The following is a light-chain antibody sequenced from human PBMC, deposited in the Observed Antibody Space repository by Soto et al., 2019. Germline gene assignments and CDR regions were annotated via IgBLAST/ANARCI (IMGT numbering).Light chain of an antibody. Sequence: DIQMTQSPSPLAGSVGDRVTITCRASQTISSWLAWYQQKPGKAPKLLIYKASTLKSGVPSRFSGSGSGTEFKLTISSLQPDDFATYYCQHYNRYSEAFGQGTKVELK. CDR3: QHYNRYSEA. CDR2: KAS. V-gene: IGKV1-5*03. J-gene: IGKJ1*01. CDR1: QTISSW.